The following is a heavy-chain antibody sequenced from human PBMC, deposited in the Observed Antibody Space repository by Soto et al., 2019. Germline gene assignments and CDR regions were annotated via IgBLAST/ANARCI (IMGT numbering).Heavy chain of an antibody. CDR3: AKERERGPYRGMDV. CDR2: ISYDITHK. V-gene: IGHV3-30*18. CDR1: GFTFSDFG. Sequence: QVQLVESGGGVVQPGRSLRLSCAASGFTFSDFGMHWVRQAPGKGLEWVSLISYDITHKFYVESVKGRFTISRDNSKNTLYLQMNSLRAEDTAVYYCAKERERGPYRGMDVWGQGTTVTVSS. D-gene: IGHD3-16*02. J-gene: IGHJ6*01.